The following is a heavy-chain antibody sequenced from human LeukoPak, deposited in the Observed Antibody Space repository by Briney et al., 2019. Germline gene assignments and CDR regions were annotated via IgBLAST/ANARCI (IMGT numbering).Heavy chain of an antibody. CDR2: IIPIFGTA. CDR1: GGTFSSYA. CDR3: ARADYYDSSGYHYGPLAFDI. Sequence: GSSVKVSCKASGGTFSSYAISWVRQAPGQGLEWMGGIIPIFGTANYAQKFQGRVTITTDESTSTAYMELSSLRSEDTAVYYCARADYYDSSGYHYGPLAFDIWGQGTMVTVSS. V-gene: IGHV1-69*05. D-gene: IGHD3-22*01. J-gene: IGHJ3*02.